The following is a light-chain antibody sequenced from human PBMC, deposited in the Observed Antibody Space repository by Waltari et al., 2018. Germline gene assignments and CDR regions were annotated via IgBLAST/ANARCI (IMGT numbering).Light chain of an antibody. CDR3: QHSYSTPFS. CDR1: QSISSY. Sequence: DIQMSQSPSSVSAAVGDRVTITCRASQSISSYLNWYQQKPGKAPKLLIYAASSLQSGVPSRFSGSGSGTYFTLTISSLQPVYFATYYCQHSYSTPFSFCPGTKVDI. J-gene: IGKJ3*01. V-gene: IGKV1-39*01. CDR2: AAS.